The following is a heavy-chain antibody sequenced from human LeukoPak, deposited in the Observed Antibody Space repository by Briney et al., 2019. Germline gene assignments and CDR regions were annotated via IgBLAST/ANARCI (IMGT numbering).Heavy chain of an antibody. D-gene: IGHD6-13*01. CDR3: ATFPGYSSSWYEAY. CDR2: IFYSGST. CDR1: GGSISTSNYY. J-gene: IGHJ4*02. Sequence: SETLSLTCTVSGGSISTSNYYWGWIRQPPGKGLEWIGNIFYSGSTYYSPSLKSRVTISLDTSRNQFSLKLTSVTAADTAVYYCATFPGYSSSWYEAYWGQGTLVTVSS. V-gene: IGHV4-39*07.